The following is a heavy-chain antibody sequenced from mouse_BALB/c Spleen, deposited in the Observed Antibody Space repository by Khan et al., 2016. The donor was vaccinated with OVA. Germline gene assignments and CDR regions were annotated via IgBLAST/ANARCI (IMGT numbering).Heavy chain of an antibody. J-gene: IGHJ3*01. CDR1: GYSFTSYY. D-gene: IGHD2-2*01. Sequence: EVQLQESGPELMKPGASVKISCKASGYSFTSYYIHWVMESHGKSLEWIGYIDPFSGDTTYNQKFKGKATLTVDKSSSTAYILLSNLTSEDSAVYYCKRHGYVAWFTYWGQGTLVTVSA. CDR3: KRHGYVAWFTY. CDR2: IDPFSGDT. V-gene: IGHV1S135*01.